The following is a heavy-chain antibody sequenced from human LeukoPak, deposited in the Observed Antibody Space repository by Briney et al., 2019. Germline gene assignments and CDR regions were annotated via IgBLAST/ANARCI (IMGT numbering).Heavy chain of an antibody. CDR2: ISNDGSKT. D-gene: IGHD3-10*01. CDR3: AKDSRDANFFGDFDY. J-gene: IGHJ4*02. Sequence: SGGSLRLSCAASGFTFSLYGMHWVRQAPGKGLEWVALISNDGSKTYYADSVKGRFTISRDNSKNTVYLQVSSLRADDTAVYYCAKDSRDANFFGDFDYWDQGTLVTVSS. CDR1: GFTFSLYG. V-gene: IGHV3-33*06.